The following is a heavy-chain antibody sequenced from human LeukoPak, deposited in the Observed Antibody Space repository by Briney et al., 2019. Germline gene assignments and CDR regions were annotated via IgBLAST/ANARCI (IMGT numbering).Heavy chain of an antibody. D-gene: IGHD2-15*01. CDR2: INHSGST. CDR3: ARRGSSEYFDL. J-gene: IGHJ2*01. CDR1: GGSFSGYY. V-gene: IGHV4-34*01. Sequence: SETLSLTCAVYGGSFSGYYWSWIRQPPGKGLEWIGEINHSGSTNYNPSLKSRVTISVDTSKNQFSLKLSSVTAADTAVYYCARRGSSEYFDLWGRGTLVTVSS.